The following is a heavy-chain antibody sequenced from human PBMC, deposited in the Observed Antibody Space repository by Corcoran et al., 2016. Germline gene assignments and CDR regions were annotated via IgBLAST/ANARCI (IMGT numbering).Heavy chain of an antibody. V-gene: IGHV1-18*01. CDR3: AKHGYCSSTSCENWFDP. J-gene: IGHJ5*02. D-gene: IGHD2-2*01. CDR2: VSAYNGNT. Sequence: QVQLVQSGAEVKKPGASVKVSCKASGYTFTSYGISWVRQAPGQGLEWMGWVSAYNGNTNYAQKLQGRVTMTTDTSTGTAYMELRSLRSDDTAVYYCAKHGYCSSTSCENWFDPWGQGTLVTVSS. CDR1: GYTFTSYG.